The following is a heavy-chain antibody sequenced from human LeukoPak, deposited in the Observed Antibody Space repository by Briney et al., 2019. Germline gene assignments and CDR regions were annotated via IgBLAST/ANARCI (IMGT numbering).Heavy chain of an antibody. J-gene: IGHJ3*01. V-gene: IGHV3-30*02. CDR2: VQKDGSYE. CDR1: GFSLSNFG. CDR3: ARKGNAFDF. Sequence: GGSLRLSCAASGFSLSNFGMHWVRQAPGKGLEWVAFVQKDGSYEKYGDSVKGRFTISRDNSKNTLYLQMNSLRVEDTAVYYCARKGNAFDFWGQGTMVTVSS. D-gene: IGHD3-10*01.